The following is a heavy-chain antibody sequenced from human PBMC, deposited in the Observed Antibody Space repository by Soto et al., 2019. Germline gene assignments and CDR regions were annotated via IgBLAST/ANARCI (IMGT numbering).Heavy chain of an antibody. D-gene: IGHD3-9*01. CDR3: ALGDYDFLTGYPSAPFDY. J-gene: IGHJ4*02. Sequence: ASVKVSCKTSGYTFTDYAMHWVRQAPGQRLEWMGWINSGNGNTKYSQKFQARVTITRDTSATTTYMELSSLRSEDTAVYYCALGDYDFLTGYPSAPFDYWGLGTLVPSPQ. CDR1: GYTFTDYA. V-gene: IGHV1-3*04. CDR2: INSGNGNT.